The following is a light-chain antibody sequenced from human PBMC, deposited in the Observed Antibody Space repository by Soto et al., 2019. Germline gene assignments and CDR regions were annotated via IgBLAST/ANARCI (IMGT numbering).Light chain of an antibody. Sequence: DIQMTQSPSSLSASIGDRVTITCQASQDISVSLNWYQQIPGRAPKLLIYGASNLEIGVPSRFRGSGSGTHSTFTISRLQPEDIATYYCQQYGGLPPWTFGQGTKVDIK. CDR1: QDISVS. J-gene: IGKJ1*01. V-gene: IGKV1-33*01. CDR2: GAS. CDR3: QQYGGLPPWT.